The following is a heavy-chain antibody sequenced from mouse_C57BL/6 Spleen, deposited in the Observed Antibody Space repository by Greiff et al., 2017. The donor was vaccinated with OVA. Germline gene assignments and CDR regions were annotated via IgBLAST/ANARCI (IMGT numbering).Heavy chain of an antibody. Sequence: VQLQQSGPELVKPGASVKISCKASGYTFTDYYMNWVKQSHGKSLEWIGDINPNNGGTSYNQKFKGKATLTVDKSSSTAYMELRSLTSEDSAVYYCASNSNSLFSYAMDYWGQGTSVTVSS. D-gene: IGHD2-5*01. J-gene: IGHJ4*01. V-gene: IGHV1-26*01. CDR3: ASNSNSLFSYAMDY. CDR2: INPNNGGT. CDR1: GYTFTDYY.